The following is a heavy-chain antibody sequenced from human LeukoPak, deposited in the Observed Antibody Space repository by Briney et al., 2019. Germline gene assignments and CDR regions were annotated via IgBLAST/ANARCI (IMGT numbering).Heavy chain of an antibody. J-gene: IGHJ4*02. CDR3: ARVTAMVNYSDY. CDR1: GFTVSSNY. D-gene: IGHD5-18*01. V-gene: IGHV3-66*01. Sequence: GGSLRLSCAASGFTVSSNYMSWVRQAPGKGLEWVSVIYSGGSTYYADSVKGRFTISRDNSKNTLYLQMNSLRAEDTAVYYCARVTAMVNYSDYWGQGTLVTVSS. CDR2: IYSGGST.